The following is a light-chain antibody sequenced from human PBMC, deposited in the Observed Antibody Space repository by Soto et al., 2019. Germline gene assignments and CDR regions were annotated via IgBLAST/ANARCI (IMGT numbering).Light chain of an antibody. CDR1: QSVSNN. CDR2: GAS. Sequence: ELVLTQSPGTLSLSPGERATLSCGASQSVSNNYLAWYQQKPGQSPRLLIYGASTRATGIPARFSGSGSGTQFTLTISSLQSEDFAVYYCQQYNNWPPAWTFGQGTKVDIK. CDR3: QQYNNWPPAWT. V-gene: IGKV3-15*01. J-gene: IGKJ1*01.